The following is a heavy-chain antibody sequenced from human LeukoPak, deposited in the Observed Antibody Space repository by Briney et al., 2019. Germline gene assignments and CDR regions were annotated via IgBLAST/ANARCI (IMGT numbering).Heavy chain of an antibody. CDR1: GFTFSDYF. V-gene: IGHV3-11*04. Sequence: GGSLRLSCAASGFTFSDYFMSWIRQAPGKGLEWLSHISSSGTGYYTDSVKGRATISRDSAKNSLYLQMNSLRAEDTAVYYCARPAYCGGNCYYFPDYWGQGTLVTVSS. J-gene: IGHJ4*02. CDR3: ARPAYCGGNCYYFPDY. CDR2: ISSSGTG. D-gene: IGHD2-21*02.